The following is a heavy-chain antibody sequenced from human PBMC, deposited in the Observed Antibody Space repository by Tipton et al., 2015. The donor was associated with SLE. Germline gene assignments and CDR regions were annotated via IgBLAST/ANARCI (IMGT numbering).Heavy chain of an antibody. Sequence: VQLVQSGAEVKKPGASVKVSCKASGYTFTSYGISWVRQAPGQGLEWMGWISAYNGNTNYAQKLQGRVTMTTDTSTSTAYMELRSLRSDDTAVYYCAIDSYYYQNFGDSLDAFDIWGQGTMVTVSS. CDR3: AIDSYYYQNFGDSLDAFDI. CDR1: GYTFTSYG. CDR2: ISAYNGNT. V-gene: IGHV1-18*01. J-gene: IGHJ3*02. D-gene: IGHD4-17*01.